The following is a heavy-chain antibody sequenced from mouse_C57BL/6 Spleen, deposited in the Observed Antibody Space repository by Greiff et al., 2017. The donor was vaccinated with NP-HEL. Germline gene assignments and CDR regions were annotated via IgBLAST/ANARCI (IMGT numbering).Heavy chain of an antibody. J-gene: IGHJ2*01. V-gene: IGHV1-69*01. CDR3: ARSGYSNLYFDD. Sequence: QVQLQQPGAELVMPGASVKLSCKASGYTFTSYWMHWVKQRPGQGLEWIGEIDPSDSYTNYNQKFKGKSTLTVDKSSSTAYMQLSSLTSEDSAVYYCARSGYSNLYFDDWGQGTTLTVSS. D-gene: IGHD2-5*01. CDR1: GYTFTSYW. CDR2: IDPSDSYT.